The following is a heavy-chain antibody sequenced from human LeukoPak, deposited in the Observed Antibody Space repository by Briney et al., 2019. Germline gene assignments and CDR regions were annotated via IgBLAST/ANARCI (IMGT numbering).Heavy chain of an antibody. Sequence: GGSLRLSCAASGFTFSSYAMSWVRQAPGKGLEWVAVISYDGSNKYYADSVKGRFTISRDNSKNTLYLQMNSLRAEDTAVYYCARGPTTVVTLGDAFDIWGQGTMVTVSS. CDR3: ARGPTTVVTLGDAFDI. CDR1: GFTFSSYA. D-gene: IGHD4-23*01. V-gene: IGHV3-30*04. J-gene: IGHJ3*02. CDR2: ISYDGSNK.